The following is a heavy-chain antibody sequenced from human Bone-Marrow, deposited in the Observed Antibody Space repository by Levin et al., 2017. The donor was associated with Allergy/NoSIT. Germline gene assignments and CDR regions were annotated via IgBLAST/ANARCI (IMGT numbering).Heavy chain of an antibody. CDR2: ISGSGGST. V-gene: IGHV3-23*01. CDR1: GFTFSSYA. J-gene: IGHJ6*02. CDR3: AKVEGALYGMDV. Sequence: QSGGSLRLSCAASGFTFSSYAMSWVRQAPGKGLEWVSAISGSGGSTYYADSVKGRFTISRDNSKNTLYLQMNSLRAEDTAVYYCAKVEGALYGMDVWGQGTTVTVSS.